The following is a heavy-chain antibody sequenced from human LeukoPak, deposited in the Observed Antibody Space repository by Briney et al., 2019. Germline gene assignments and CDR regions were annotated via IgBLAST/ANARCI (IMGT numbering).Heavy chain of an antibody. V-gene: IGHV3-21*01. CDR3: ATHKRPYYDFWSGYLFHYYYMDV. CDR1: GFTFSSYS. D-gene: IGHD3-3*01. J-gene: IGHJ6*03. Sequence: GGSLRLSCAASGFTFSSYSMNWVRQAPGKGLEWVSSISSSSSYIYYADSVKGRFTISRDNAKNSLYLQMNSLRAEDTAVYYCATHKRPYYDFWSGYLFHYYYMDVWGKGTTVTVSS. CDR2: ISSSSSYI.